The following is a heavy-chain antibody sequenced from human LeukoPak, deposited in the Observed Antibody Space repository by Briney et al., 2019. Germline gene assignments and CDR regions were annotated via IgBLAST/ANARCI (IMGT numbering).Heavy chain of an antibody. CDR3: AKDAYDYGGNSLDY. Sequence: GGSLRLSCAASGFTFGDSAMHWVRQAPGKSLEWVSLISADGATTYYADSVKGRFTFSRDNSGKSLSLQMNSLRTEDTAFYYCAKDAYDYGGNSLDYWGQGTLVTVSS. J-gene: IGHJ4*02. D-gene: IGHD4-23*01. CDR1: GFTFGDSA. V-gene: IGHV3-43*02. CDR2: ISADGATT.